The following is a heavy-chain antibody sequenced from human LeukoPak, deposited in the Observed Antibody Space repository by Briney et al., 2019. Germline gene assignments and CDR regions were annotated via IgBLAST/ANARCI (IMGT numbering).Heavy chain of an antibody. CDR1: GFTFSSYG. CDR2: IRYDGSNK. Sequence: PGGSLRLSCAASGFTFSSYGMNWVRPAPGQGLEWVAFIRYDGSNKYYADSVKGRFTISRDNSKNTLYLQMNSLRAEDTAVYYCAKDWENIVVVVAAQGGSYYFDYWGQGTLVTVSS. D-gene: IGHD2-15*01. CDR3: AKDWENIVVVVAAQGGSYYFDY. J-gene: IGHJ4*02. V-gene: IGHV3-30*02.